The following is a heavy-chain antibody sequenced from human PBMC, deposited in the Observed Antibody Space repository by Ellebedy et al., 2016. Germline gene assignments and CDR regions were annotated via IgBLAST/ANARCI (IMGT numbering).Heavy chain of an antibody. J-gene: IGHJ4*02. V-gene: IGHV3-53*01. CDR3: TRDGDHWDFDF. Sequence: ESLKISXAASGFTVSSNYMSWVRQAPGKGLEWVSVIYTGGTTFYADSVEGRFAISRDNSKNTLYLQMNSLRAEDTAVYYCTRDGDHWDFDFWGQGTLVTVSS. D-gene: IGHD7-27*01. CDR1: GFTVSSNY. CDR2: IYTGGTT.